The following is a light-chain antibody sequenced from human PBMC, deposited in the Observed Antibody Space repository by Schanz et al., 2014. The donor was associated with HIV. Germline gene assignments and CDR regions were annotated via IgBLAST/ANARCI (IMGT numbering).Light chain of an antibody. CDR3: SSYTSSSTWV. V-gene: IGLV2-14*03. CDR2: DVT. J-gene: IGLJ3*02. CDR1: SSDVGGYNY. Sequence: QSALTQPPSASGSPGQSVTISCTGTSSDVGGYNYVSWHQQHPGKAPKLMIYDVTDRPSGISNRFSGSKSGNTASLTISGLQSEDEADYYCSSYTSSSTWVFGGGTMLTVL.